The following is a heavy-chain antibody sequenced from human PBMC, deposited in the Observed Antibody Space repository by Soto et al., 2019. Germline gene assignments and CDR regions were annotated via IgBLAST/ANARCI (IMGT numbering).Heavy chain of an antibody. V-gene: IGHV1-46*01. CDR2: INPTGGSR. CDR1: GYTFSNYY. J-gene: IGHJ4*02. CDR3: ARDLAAGDY. D-gene: IGHD6-13*01. Sequence: QVQLVQSGAEVKKPGASVNISCKASGYTFSNYYIHWVRQAPGQGLELMGIINPTGGSRNYAQRFQGRVTLTMDTSTATVYMELSSLRFEDTAVYFCARDLAAGDYWGQGTLVTVSS.